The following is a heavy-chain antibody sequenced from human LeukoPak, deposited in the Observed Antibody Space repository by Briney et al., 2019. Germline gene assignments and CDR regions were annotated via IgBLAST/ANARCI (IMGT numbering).Heavy chain of an antibody. Sequence: PGGSLRLSCAASGFTFSNYAMDWVRQAPGKGLEWVSGISDNGGGRYYADSVKGRFTISRDNSKNMLHLQMNSLRAEDTAVYYCAKESGALGAPLYDYWGRGILVTASS. D-gene: IGHD4/OR15-4a*01. CDR2: ISDNGGGR. V-gene: IGHV3-23*01. CDR3: AKESGALGAPLYDY. CDR1: GFTFSNYA. J-gene: IGHJ4*02.